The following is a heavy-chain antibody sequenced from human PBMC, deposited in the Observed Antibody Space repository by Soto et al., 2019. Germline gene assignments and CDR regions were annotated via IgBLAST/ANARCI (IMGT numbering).Heavy chain of an antibody. CDR3: ARSQLLYNNWFDP. D-gene: IGHD2-2*02. Sequence: KSSETLSLTCTVSGDSINSVRYYWGWIRQPPGKGLEWIGSIYYSGNTYYNPSLKSRVTISIDTSKNQFSLKLSSVTAADTAVYFCARSQLLYNNWFDPWGQGTVVTVSS. V-gene: IGHV4-39*01. CDR1: GDSINSVRYY. J-gene: IGHJ5*02. CDR2: IYYSGNT.